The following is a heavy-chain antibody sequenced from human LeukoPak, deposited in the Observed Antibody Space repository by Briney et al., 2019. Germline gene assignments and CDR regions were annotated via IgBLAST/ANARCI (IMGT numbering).Heavy chain of an antibody. V-gene: IGHV3-30*02. CDR3: AKSRAPTAAPDGFDV. CDR1: GFIFSNFG. CDR2: IRNGGSNE. Sequence: GGSLRLSCAGSGFIFSNFGIRWVRQAPGKGLEWVAFIRNGGSNEYYADSVKGRFTISRDNSKNSLYLQMNSLRPQDTAVYYCAKSRAPTAAPDGFDVWGQGTMVTVSS. J-gene: IGHJ3*01. D-gene: IGHD1-14*01.